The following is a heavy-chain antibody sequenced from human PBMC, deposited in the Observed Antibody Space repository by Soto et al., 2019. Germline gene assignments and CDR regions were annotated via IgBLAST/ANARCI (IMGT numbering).Heavy chain of an antibody. V-gene: IGHV1-8*01. J-gene: IGHJ6*03. D-gene: IGHD4-4*01. CDR3: ARAGGTVTPEMYYYYYYMDV. CDR1: GYTFTSYD. CDR2: MNPNSGNT. Sequence: QVPLVQSGAEVKKPGASVKVSCKASGYTFTSYDINWVRQATGQGLEWMGWMNPNSGNTGYAQKFQGRVTMTRNTSISTAYMELSSLRSEDTAVYYCARAGGTVTPEMYYYYYYMDVWGKGPTVTVSS.